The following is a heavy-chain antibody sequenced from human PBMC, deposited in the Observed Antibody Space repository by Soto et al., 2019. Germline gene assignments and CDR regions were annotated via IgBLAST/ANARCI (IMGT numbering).Heavy chain of an antibody. D-gene: IGHD6-19*01. J-gene: IGHJ4*02. CDR2: ISAYNGNT. CDR1: GYTFTIYG. V-gene: IGHV1-18*01. CDR3: ARSGAVAGTDYVY. Sequence: VKVSCKASGYTFTIYGISWVGRAPGQGLEWMGWISAYNGNTNYAQKLQGRVTMTTDTSTSTAYMELRSLRSDDTAVYYCARSGAVAGTDYVYWGQGSLVTVAS.